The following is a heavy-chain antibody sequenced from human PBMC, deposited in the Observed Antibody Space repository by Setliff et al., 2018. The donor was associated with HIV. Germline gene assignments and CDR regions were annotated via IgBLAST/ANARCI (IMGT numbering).Heavy chain of an antibody. CDR2: ISPDGGVI. D-gene: IGHD1-26*01. CDR3: VRGIVGASVFNY. CDR1: GFTFGSQW. J-gene: IGHJ4*02. V-gene: IGHV3-74*01. Sequence: PGGSLRLSCAASGFTFGSQWMHWVRQAPGKGLVWVSRISPDGGVINYAGSVKGRFTISRDNAKNTLYLQMNGLRAEDTAVYYCVRGIVGASVFNYWGQGTQVTVSS.